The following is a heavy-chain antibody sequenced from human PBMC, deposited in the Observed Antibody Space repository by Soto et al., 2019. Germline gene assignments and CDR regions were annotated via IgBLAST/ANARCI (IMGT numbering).Heavy chain of an antibody. Sequence: QVTLKESGPVLVKPTETLTLTCTVSGFSLSNARMGVSWIRQPPGKALEWLAHIFSNDEKSYSTSLKSRLTISKDTSKSQVVLTMTNMDPVDTATYYCARILIRRAEPSTMVRGVIARIDYWGQGTLVTVSS. CDR1: GFSLSNARMG. J-gene: IGHJ4*02. V-gene: IGHV2-26*01. CDR2: IFSNDEK. D-gene: IGHD3-10*01. CDR3: ARILIRRAEPSTMVRGVIARIDY.